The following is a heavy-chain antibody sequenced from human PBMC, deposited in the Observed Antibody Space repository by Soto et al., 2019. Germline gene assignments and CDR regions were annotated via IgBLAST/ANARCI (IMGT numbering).Heavy chain of an antibody. CDR1: GFTVSSNY. D-gene: IGHD4-17*01. CDR3: ATTTVTTIRIYY. V-gene: IGHV3-66*01. CDR2: IYSGGST. J-gene: IGHJ4*02. Sequence: EVQLVESGGGLVQPGGSLRLSCVASGFTVSSNYMSWVRQAPGKGLEWVSVIYSGGSTYYADSVKGRFTISRDNSKNTLYLQMNSLRAEDTAVYYCATTTVTTIRIYYWGQGTLVPVSS.